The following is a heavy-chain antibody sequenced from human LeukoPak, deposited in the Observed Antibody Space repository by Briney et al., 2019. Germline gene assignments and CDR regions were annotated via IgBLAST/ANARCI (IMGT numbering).Heavy chain of an antibody. CDR1: GFTFSSYS. CDR2: ISSSSSYI. V-gene: IGHV3-21*01. Sequence: GGSLRLSCAASGFTFSSYSMNWVRQAPGKGLESVSSISSSSSYIYYADSVKGRFTISRDNAKNSLYLQMNSLRAEDTAVYYCASRSYESGSYFKRDWGQGTLVTVSS. CDR3: ASRSYESGSYFKRD. J-gene: IGHJ4*02. D-gene: IGHD3-10*01.